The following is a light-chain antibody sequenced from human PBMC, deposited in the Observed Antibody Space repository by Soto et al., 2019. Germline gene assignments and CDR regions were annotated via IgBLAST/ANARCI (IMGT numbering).Light chain of an antibody. V-gene: IGKV1-33*01. Sequence: DIQMTQSPSSLSASVGDRVNITCQASQDISNYLNWYQQKPGKAPKLLIYDASNLETGVPSRFSGSGSVTDFTFTISSLQPEDIATYYCQQYDNLPRFTFGPGTKVDIK. CDR2: DAS. CDR1: QDISNY. J-gene: IGKJ3*01. CDR3: QQYDNLPRFT.